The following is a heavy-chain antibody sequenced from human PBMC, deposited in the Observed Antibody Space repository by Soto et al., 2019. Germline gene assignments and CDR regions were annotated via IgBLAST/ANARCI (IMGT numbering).Heavy chain of an antibody. CDR2: IYYSGST. V-gene: IGHV4-59*08. J-gene: IGHJ6*03. Sequence: SDTLSLTCTVSGGSISSYYWIWLRQPPGKGREWIGYIYYSGSTNYNPSLKSRVTISVDTSKNQFSLKLSSVTAADTAVYYCARSYYYDFWSGYYMVYYMDVWGKGTTVTVSS. D-gene: IGHD3-3*01. CDR3: ARSYYYDFWSGYYMVYYMDV. CDR1: GGSISSYY.